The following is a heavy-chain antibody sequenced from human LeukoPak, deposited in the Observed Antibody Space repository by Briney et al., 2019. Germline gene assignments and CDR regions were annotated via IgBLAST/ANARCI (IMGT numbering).Heavy chain of an antibody. CDR1: GGTFSSYA. CDR3: ARASEGYYDSSGYYPPYYYYGMDV. D-gene: IGHD3-22*01. Sequence: ASVKVSCKASGGTFSSYAISWVRQAPGQGLEWMGRIIPILGIANYAQKFQGRVTITADKSTSTAYMELSSLRSEDTAVYYCARASEGYYDSSGYYPPYYYYGMDVWGQGTTVTVSS. V-gene: IGHV1-69*04. J-gene: IGHJ6*02. CDR2: IIPILGIA.